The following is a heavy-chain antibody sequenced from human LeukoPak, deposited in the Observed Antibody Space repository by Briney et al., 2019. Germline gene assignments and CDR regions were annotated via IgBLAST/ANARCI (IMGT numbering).Heavy chain of an antibody. CDR3: AREDPQTTVPEGMDV. CDR1: GGSISYYY. J-gene: IGHJ6*02. CDR2: IYYSGTT. D-gene: IGHD4-17*01. V-gene: IGHV4-59*01. Sequence: SETLSLTYTVPGGSISYYYWSWIRQSPGKGLEWIGYIYYSGTTNYNPTLKSRVTISVDTSKNQFCLQLRSATAAETAVYYCAREDPQTTVPEGMDVWGQGTTVTVSS.